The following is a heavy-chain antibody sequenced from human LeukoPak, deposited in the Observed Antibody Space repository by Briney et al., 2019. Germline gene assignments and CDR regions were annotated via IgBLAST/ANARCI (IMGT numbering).Heavy chain of an antibody. Sequence: PGGSLRLSCAASGFTFSSYSMNWVRQAPRKGLEWVSSISSSSSYIYYADSVKGRFTISRDNAKNSLYLQMNSLRAEDTAVYYCARQMVRGVIRGFDYWGQGTLVTVSS. J-gene: IGHJ4*02. CDR3: ARQMVRGVIRGFDY. CDR1: GFTFSSYS. CDR2: ISSSSSYI. D-gene: IGHD3-10*01. V-gene: IGHV3-21*01.